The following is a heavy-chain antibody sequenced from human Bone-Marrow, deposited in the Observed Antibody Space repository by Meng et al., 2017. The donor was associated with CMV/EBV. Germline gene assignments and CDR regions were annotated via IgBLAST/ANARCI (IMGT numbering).Heavy chain of an antibody. CDR3: ARRPRVPAARSNFDY. CDR2: IYYSGST. D-gene: IGHD2-2*01. J-gene: IGHJ4*02. CDR1: GGSISSSSYY. V-gene: IGHV4-39*01. Sequence: GSLRLSCTVPGGSISSSSYYWGWIRQPPGKGLEWIGSIYYSGSTYYNPSLKSRVTISVDTSKNQFSLKLSSVTAADTAVYYCARRPRVPAARSNFDYWGQGTLVTVSS.